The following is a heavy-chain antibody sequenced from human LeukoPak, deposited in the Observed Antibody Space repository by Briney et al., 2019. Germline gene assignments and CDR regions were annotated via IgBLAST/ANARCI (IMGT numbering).Heavy chain of an antibody. CDR1: GFTFSDYH. V-gene: IGHV3-11*01. CDR3: AAGRDIAVAGPGGYFDY. J-gene: IGHJ4*02. Sequence: GGSLRLSCAASGFTFSDYHMNWIRQAPGKGLEGVSYISRRGGSIYCGDCVKGRFTISRDNAENSLFLEMNSLAAEDTAVYYCAAGRDIAVAGPGGYFDYWGQGTLVTVSS. CDR2: ISRRGGSI. D-gene: IGHD6-19*01.